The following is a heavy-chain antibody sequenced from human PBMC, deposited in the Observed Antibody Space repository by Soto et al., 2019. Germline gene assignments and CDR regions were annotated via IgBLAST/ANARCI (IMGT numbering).Heavy chain of an antibody. J-gene: IGHJ4*02. CDR2: IFHSGST. D-gene: IGHD1-26*01. V-gene: IGHV4-4*02. CDR1: GCSISSNDR. CDR3: ARVYSGSYSDY. Sequence: SETLSLTRAVSGCSISSNDRWSWVRQPPGKGLEWIGEIFHSGSTNYNPSLKTRVTISVDKSKNQFSLKLSSVTAADTAVYYCARVYSGSYSDYWGQGTLVTVSS.